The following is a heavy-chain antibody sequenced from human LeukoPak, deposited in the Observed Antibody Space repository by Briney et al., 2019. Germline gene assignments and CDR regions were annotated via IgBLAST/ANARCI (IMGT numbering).Heavy chain of an antibody. CDR1: GCTFTGYY. CDR3: ARGFVVGATRFDY. Sequence: ASVKVSCKASGCTFTGYYMHWVRQAPGQGLEWMGWINPNSGGTNYAQKFQGRVTMTRDTSISTAYMELSRLRSDDTAVYYRARGFVVGATRFDYWGQGTLVTVSS. V-gene: IGHV1-2*02. J-gene: IGHJ4*02. D-gene: IGHD1-26*01. CDR2: INPNSGGT.